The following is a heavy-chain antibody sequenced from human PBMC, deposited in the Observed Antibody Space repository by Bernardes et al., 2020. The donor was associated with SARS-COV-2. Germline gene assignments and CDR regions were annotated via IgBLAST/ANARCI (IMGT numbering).Heavy chain of an antibody. V-gene: IGHV4-4*07. CDR3: AISDCSSTSCYIDAFDI. Sequence: SETLCLTCTVSVGSISSYYWSLIRQPAGKGLEWIGRIYTSGSTNYNPSLKSRVTMSVDTSKNQFSLKLSSVTAADTAVYYCAISDCSSTSCYIDAFDIWGQGTMVTVSS. D-gene: IGHD2-2*02. J-gene: IGHJ3*02. CDR2: IYTSGST. CDR1: VGSISSYY.